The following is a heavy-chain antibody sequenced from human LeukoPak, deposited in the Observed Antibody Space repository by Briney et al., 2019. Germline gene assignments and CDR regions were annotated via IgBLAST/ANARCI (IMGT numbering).Heavy chain of an antibody. V-gene: IGHV4-59*08. CDR3: ARQAWNGTYFY. CDR1: GGSISTYY. Sequence: SETLSLTCTVSGGSISTYYWSWIRQSPGKGLEWIGHIYYSGSTSYNPSLKSRVTISVDTSKNQFSLNLSSVTAADTAVYYCARQAWNGTYFYWGQGTLVTVSS. CDR2: IYYSGST. J-gene: IGHJ4*02. D-gene: IGHD1-26*01.